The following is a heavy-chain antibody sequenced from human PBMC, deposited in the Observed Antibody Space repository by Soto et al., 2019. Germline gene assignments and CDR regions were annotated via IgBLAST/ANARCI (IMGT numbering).Heavy chain of an antibody. D-gene: IGHD3-3*01. CDR3: ARDHGGVTDADYYYYYGMDA. V-gene: IGHV4-31*03. CDR2: IYYSGST. J-gene: IGHJ6*02. CDR1: GGSISSGGYY. Sequence: SENLSLTCTVSGGSISSGGYYWSWIRQHPGKGLEWIGYIYYSGSTYYNPSLKSRVTISVDTSKNQFSLKLSSVTAADTAVYYCARDHGGVTDADYYYYYGMDAWGQGTTVT.